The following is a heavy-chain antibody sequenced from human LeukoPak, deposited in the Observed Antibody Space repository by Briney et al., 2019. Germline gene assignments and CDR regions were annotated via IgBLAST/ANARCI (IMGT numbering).Heavy chain of an antibody. Sequence: ASVKVSCKASGGTFSSYAISWVRQAPGQGLEWMGWISAYNGNTNYAQKLQGRVTMTTDTSTSTAYMELRSLRSDDTAVYYCARVPTSSGWSYYYYYYMDVWGKGTTVTVSS. V-gene: IGHV1-18*01. CDR2: ISAYNGNT. CDR3: ARVPTSSGWSYYYYYYMDV. D-gene: IGHD6-19*01. CDR1: GGTFSSYA. J-gene: IGHJ6*03.